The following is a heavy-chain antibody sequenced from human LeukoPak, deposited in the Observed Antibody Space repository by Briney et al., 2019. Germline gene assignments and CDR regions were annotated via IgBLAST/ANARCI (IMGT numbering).Heavy chain of an antibody. D-gene: IGHD3-3*01. CDR1: GGSISIYY. CDR2: IYYSGST. Sequence: SETLSLTCTVSGGSISIYYWSWIRQPPGKGLEWIGYIYYSGSTKYNPSLKSRVTISVDTSKNQFSLKLSSVTAADTAVYYCARSSGGLDYWGQGTLVTVSS. J-gene: IGHJ4*02. V-gene: IGHV4-59*08. CDR3: ARSSGGLDY.